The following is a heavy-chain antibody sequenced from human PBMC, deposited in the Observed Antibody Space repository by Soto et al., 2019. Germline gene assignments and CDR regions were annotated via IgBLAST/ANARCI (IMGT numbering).Heavy chain of an antibody. Sequence: GGSLRLSCAASGFTFDDYAMHWVRQAPGKGLEWVSGVNWNSGRIDYADSVKGRFTISRDNAKTSLYLQMNSLRAEDTALYYCAKDRGSGSYAANYQYYGMDVWGQGTTVTVS. D-gene: IGHD3-10*01. CDR3: AKDRGSGSYAANYQYYGMDV. V-gene: IGHV3-9*01. CDR2: VNWNSGRI. J-gene: IGHJ6*02. CDR1: GFTFDDYA.